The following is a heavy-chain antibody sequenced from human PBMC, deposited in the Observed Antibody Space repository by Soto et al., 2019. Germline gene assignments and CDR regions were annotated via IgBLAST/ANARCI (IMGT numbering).Heavy chain of an antibody. V-gene: IGHV3-30*18. J-gene: IGHJ6*02. CDR3: AKDRGGYVYYYGMDV. D-gene: IGHD5-12*01. CDR1: GFTFSSYG. Sequence: VQLVESGGGVVQPGRSLRLSCAASGFTFSSYGMHWVRQAPGKGLEWVAVISYDGSNKYYADSVKGRFTISRDNSKNTLYLQMNSLRAEDTAVYYCAKDRGGYVYYYGMDVWGQGTTVTVSS. CDR2: ISYDGSNK.